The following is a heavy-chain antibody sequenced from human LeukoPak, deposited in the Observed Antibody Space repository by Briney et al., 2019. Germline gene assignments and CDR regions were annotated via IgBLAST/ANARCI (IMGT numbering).Heavy chain of an antibody. Sequence: SGGSLRLSCSASGFTFSNFGMSWVRQAPGKGLEWVSAILGASVTYYADSVKGRFAISRDSSTNTLYLDMSSLRVEDTAVYYCAKLQRSGGGTFDYWGQGTLVTVSS. D-gene: IGHD2-15*01. J-gene: IGHJ4*02. CDR2: ILGASVT. CDR3: AKLQRSGGGTFDY. V-gene: IGHV3-23*01. CDR1: GFTFSNFG.